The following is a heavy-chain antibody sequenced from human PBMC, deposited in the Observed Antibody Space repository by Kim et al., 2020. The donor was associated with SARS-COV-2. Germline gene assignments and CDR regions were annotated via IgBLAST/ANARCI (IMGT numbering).Heavy chain of an antibody. D-gene: IGHD7-27*01. CDR3: ANNWGSPRFFDY. V-gene: IGHV3-23*01. J-gene: IGHJ4*02. Sequence: GGSLRLSCAASGFTLRNYGMSWVRQAPGTGLEWVSSISTGGDITYYADSVRGRFTISRDNSKNTLFLQMNSLRVDDTAVYYCANNWGSPRFFDYWGQGTL. CDR2: ISTGGDIT. CDR1: GFTLRNYG.